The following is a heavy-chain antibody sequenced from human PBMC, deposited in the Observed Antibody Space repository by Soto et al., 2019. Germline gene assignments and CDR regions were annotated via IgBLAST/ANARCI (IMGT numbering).Heavy chain of an antibody. V-gene: IGHV3-23*01. J-gene: IGHJ6*02. Sequence: EVQLLESGGGLVQPGGSLRLSCAASGFTFSSYAMSWVRQAPGKGLEWVSAISGSGGSTYYADSVKGRFTISRDNSKNTLYLQMNSLRAEDTAVYYSAKVRYSGRAIYGMDVWGQGTTVTVSS. CDR3: AKVRYSGRAIYGMDV. D-gene: IGHD1-26*01. CDR2: ISGSGGST. CDR1: GFTFSSYA.